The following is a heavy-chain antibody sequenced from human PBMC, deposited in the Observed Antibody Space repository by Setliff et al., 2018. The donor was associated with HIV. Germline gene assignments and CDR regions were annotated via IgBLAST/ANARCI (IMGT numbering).Heavy chain of an antibody. D-gene: IGHD1-26*01. V-gene: IGHV1-69*05. CDR2: IIPTFVTP. CDR1: GGTFNSYS. CDR3: ARGGHYSGSYLPRDYCMDV. J-gene: IGHJ6*03. Sequence: ASVKVSCKASGGTFNSYSFSWVRQAPGDGLEWVGGIIPTFVTPNYAQKFQGRVTMTRDTFTSTVYMDLSSLRSEDTAVYYCARGGHYSGSYLPRDYCMDVWGKGTTVTVSS.